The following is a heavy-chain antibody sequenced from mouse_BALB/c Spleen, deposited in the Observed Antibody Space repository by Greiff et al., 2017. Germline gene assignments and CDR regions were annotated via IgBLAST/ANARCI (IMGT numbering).Heavy chain of an antibody. CDR1: GYTFTSYW. J-gene: IGHJ3*01. V-gene: IGHV1-7*01. CDR3: ARPSNYGNYLSWFAY. CDR2: INPSTGYT. Sequence: QVQLKQSGAELAKPGASVKMSCKASGYTFTSYWMHWVKQRPGQGLEWIGYINPSTGYTEYNQKFKDKATLTADKSSSTAYMQLSSLTSEDSAVYYCARPSNYGNYLSWFAYWGQGTLVTVSA. D-gene: IGHD2-1*01.